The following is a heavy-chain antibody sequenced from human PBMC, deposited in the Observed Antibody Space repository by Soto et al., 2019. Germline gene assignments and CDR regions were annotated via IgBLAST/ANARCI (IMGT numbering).Heavy chain of an antibody. Sequence: EVQLVESGGGLVQPGGSLRLSCAASGFTVSSNYMSWVRQAPGKGLEWVSVIYTGGTTYNADSVKGRFTISRDDSKNPLYLQMRNLGVEDTALYYCRLAETYWGQGTLVTVSS. CDR2: IYTGGTT. D-gene: IGHD6-25*01. J-gene: IGHJ4*02. CDR3: RLAETY. CDR1: GFTVSSNY. V-gene: IGHV3-66*01.